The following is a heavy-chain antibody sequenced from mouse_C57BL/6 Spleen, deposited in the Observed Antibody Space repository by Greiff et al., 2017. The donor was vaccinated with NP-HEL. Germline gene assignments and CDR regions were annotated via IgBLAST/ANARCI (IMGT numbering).Heavy chain of an antibody. Sequence: VQLQQPGAELVKPGASVKLSCKASGYTFTSYWMQWVKQRPGQGLEWIGEIDPSDSYTNYNQKFKGKATLTVDTSSSTAYMQLSSLTSEDSAVYYCARYGTTVVATGWGQGTTLTVSS. J-gene: IGHJ2*01. CDR1: GYTFTSYW. V-gene: IGHV1-50*01. CDR2: IDPSDSYT. CDR3: ARYGTTVVATG. D-gene: IGHD1-1*01.